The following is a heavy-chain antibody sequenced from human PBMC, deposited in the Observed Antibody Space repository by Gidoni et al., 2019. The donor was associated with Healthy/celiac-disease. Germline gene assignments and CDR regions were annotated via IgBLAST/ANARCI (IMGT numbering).Heavy chain of an antibody. J-gene: IGHJ4*02. D-gene: IGHD6-19*01. Sequence: EVQLVESGGGLVQPGRSLRLSCAASGFTLDDYALHWVRQAPGKGLEWVSGISWNSGSIGYADSVKGRFTISRDNAKNSLYLQMNRLRAEDTALYYCAKVGGIAVAGRSGSYPFFDYWGQGTLVTVSS. V-gene: IGHV3-9*01. CDR1: GFTLDDYA. CDR3: AKVGGIAVAGRSGSYPFFDY. CDR2: ISWNSGSI.